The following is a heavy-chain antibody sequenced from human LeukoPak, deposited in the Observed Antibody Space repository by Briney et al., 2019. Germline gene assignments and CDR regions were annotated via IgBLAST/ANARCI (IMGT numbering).Heavy chain of an antibody. CDR2: IYYSGST. CDR3: ARDWVGGDWFDP. CDR1: GGSISSNSYY. D-gene: IGHD1-26*01. Sequence: SETLSLTCTVSGGSISSNSYYWGWIRQPPGKGLEWIGYIYYSGSTNYNPSLKSRVTISVDTSKNQFSLKLSSVTAADTAVYYCARDWVGGDWFDPWGQGTLVTVSS. J-gene: IGHJ5*02. V-gene: IGHV4-61*01.